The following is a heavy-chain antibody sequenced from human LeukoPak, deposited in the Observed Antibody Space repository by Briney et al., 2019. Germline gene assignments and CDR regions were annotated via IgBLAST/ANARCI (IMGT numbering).Heavy chain of an antibody. CDR1: GGSISSYY. Sequence: KPSETLSLTCTVSGGSISSYYWSWIRQPAGKGLEWIGRIYTSGSTNYNPSLKSRVTMSVDTSKNQFSLKLSSVTAADTAVYYCATVDCSGGSCYIGDYWGQGTLVTVSS. J-gene: IGHJ4*02. D-gene: IGHD2-15*01. CDR2: IYTSGST. V-gene: IGHV4-4*07. CDR3: ATVDCSGGSCYIGDY.